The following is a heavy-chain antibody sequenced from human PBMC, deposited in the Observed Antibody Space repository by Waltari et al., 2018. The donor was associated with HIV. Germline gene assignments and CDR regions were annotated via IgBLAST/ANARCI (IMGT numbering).Heavy chain of an antibody. CDR2: ISRRSSTI. CDR1: GFTFSSYG. Sequence: EVQLGESGGGLVQPGGSLRLACAASGFTFSSYGMNWVRQASGRGLEWVSYISRRSSTIDYADSVKGRFTISRDNAKNALYLQMNSLRAEDTAVYYCARGITIFGVVLDYWGQGTLVTGSS. J-gene: IGHJ4*02. CDR3: ARGITIFGVVLDY. V-gene: IGHV3-48*01. D-gene: IGHD3-3*01.